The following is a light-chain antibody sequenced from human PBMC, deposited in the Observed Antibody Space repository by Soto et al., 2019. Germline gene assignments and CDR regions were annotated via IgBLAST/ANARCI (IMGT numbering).Light chain of an antibody. Sequence: QSALTQPASVPGSPGQSITISCTGTSSDVGRYNLVSWYQHHPGKAPKLMIFEGSKRPSGVSSRFSGSKSGNTASLTISGLQAEDEADYFCCSYAGNNIYVFGTGTKVTVL. J-gene: IGLJ1*01. V-gene: IGLV2-23*01. CDR1: SSDVGRYNL. CDR3: CSYAGNNIYV. CDR2: EGS.